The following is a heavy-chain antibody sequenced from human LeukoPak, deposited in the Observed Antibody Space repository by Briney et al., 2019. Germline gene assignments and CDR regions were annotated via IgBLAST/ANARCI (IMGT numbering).Heavy chain of an antibody. CDR2: IKEDGSAK. Sequence: GGSLRLSCAASGFTFSKSWMSWLRQTPEKGLEWVANIKEDGSAKYYVYSVKGRFTITRDNAKKSLYLQMNRLRAEDTAVYYCAKDDEGYYWGQGILVTASS. V-gene: IGHV3-7*04. J-gene: IGHJ4*02. CDR1: GFTFSKSW. CDR3: AKDDEGYY. D-gene: IGHD3-3*01.